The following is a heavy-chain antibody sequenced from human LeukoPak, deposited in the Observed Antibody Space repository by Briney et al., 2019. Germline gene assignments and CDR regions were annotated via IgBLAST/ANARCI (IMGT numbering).Heavy chain of an antibody. D-gene: IGHD5-24*01. CDR1: GGSISSSSYY. CDR2: IYYSGST. Sequence: SETLSLTCTVSGGSISSSSYYWGWIRQPPGKGLEWIGSIYYSGSTYYNPPLKSRVTISVDTSKNQFSLKLSSVTAADTAMYYCARYYDDYNYRVFDYWGQGTLVTVSS. CDR3: ARYYDDYNYRVFDY. V-gene: IGHV4-39*07. J-gene: IGHJ4*02.